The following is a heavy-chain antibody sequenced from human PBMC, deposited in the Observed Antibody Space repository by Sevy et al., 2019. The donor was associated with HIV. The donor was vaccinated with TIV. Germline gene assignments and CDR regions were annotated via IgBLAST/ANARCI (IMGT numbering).Heavy chain of an antibody. V-gene: IGHV3-23*01. D-gene: IGHD6-13*01. Sequence: QPGGSLRLSCAASGFAFSSYAMTWVRQAPGKGLEWVSAISGSGSSTFYTDSVKGRLTISRDNSKNTLYLQMNSLRAEDTAVYYCAKDTIIAPAGTVDYWGQGTLVTVSS. CDR1: GFAFSSYA. J-gene: IGHJ4*02. CDR3: AKDTIIAPAGTVDY. CDR2: ISGSGSST.